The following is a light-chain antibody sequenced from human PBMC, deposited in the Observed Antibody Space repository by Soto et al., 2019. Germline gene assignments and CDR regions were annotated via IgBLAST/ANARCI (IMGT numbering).Light chain of an antibody. CDR3: QQYYSYPT. CDR2: AAS. J-gene: IGKJ1*01. V-gene: IGKV1-39*01. CDR1: QSISSY. Sequence: DIQMTQSPSSLSASIGDRVTITCRASQSISSYLNWYQQKPGKAPKLLIYAASSLQSGVPSRFSGSGSGTDFTPTISCLQSEDFATYYCQQYYSYPTFGQGTKVDIK.